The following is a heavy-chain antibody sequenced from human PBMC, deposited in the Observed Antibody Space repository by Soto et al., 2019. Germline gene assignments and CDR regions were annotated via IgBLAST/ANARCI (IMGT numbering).Heavy chain of an antibody. V-gene: IGHV4-4*07. CDR1: GGSISSYY. CDR3: ARGVAARPPLYYYYYGMDV. CDR2: IYTSGST. D-gene: IGHD6-6*01. J-gene: IGHJ6*02. Sequence: LSETLSLTCTVSGGSISSYYWSWIRQPAGKGLEWIGRIYTSGSTNYNPSLKSRVTMSVDTSKNQFSLKLSSVTAADTAVYYCARGVAARPPLYYYYYGMDVWGQGTTVTVSS.